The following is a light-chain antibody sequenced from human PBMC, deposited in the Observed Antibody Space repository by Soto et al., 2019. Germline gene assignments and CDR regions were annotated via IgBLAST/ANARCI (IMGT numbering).Light chain of an antibody. CDR1: QSLNSW. Sequence: DIQMTQSPSTLSASVGDRVTITCRASQSLNSWLVWYQQKPGKVPKLLIYKASRLQTGVPSRFSGSESGTEFPLTISSLQPDDFATYYCQQYATYPLTFGGRDKVEIK. J-gene: IGKJ4*01. CDR3: QQYATYPLT. CDR2: KAS. V-gene: IGKV1-5*03.